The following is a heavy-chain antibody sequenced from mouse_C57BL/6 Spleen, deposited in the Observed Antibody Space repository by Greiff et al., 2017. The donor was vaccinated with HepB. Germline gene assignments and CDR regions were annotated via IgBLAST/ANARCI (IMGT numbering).Heavy chain of an antibody. V-gene: IGHV14-3*01. CDR1: GFNIKNTY. CDR3: ASYYSKWFAY. D-gene: IGHD2-5*01. CDR2: SDPANGNT. J-gene: IGHJ3*01. Sequence: EVQLQQSVAELVRPGASVTLSCTASGFNIKNTYMYWVKQRLEQGLEWIGRSDPANGNTKYAPKFQGKATITADTSSNTAYLQLSSLTSEDTAIYYGASYYSKWFAYWGQGTLVTVSA.